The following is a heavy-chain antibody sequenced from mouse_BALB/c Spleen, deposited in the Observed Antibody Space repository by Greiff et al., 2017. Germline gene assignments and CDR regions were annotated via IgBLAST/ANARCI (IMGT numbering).Heavy chain of an antibody. CDR2: ISDGGSYT. CDR3: ARDRIITTATFAMDY. D-gene: IGHD1-2*01. CDR1: GFTFSDYY. J-gene: IGHJ4*01. Sequence: EVQGVESGGGLVKPGGSLKLSCAASGFTFSDYYMYWVRQTPEKRLEWVATISDGGSYTYYPDSVKGRFTISRDNAKNNLYLQMSSLKSEDTAMYYCARDRIITTATFAMDYWGQGTSVTVSS. V-gene: IGHV5-4*02.